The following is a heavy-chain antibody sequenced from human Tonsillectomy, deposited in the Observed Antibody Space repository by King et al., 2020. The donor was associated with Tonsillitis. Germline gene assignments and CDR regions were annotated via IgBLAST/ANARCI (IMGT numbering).Heavy chain of an antibody. D-gene: IGHD4-17*01. Sequence: ITLKESGPTLVKPTQTLTLTCTFSGFSLSTSGVGVGWIRQPPGKALEWLALIYWDDEKRYSSSLKSRLTITKDTSKNQVVLTMTRMDPVDTATYYWPPVYGDDAFEIWGQGTMVTVSS. CDR1: GFSLSTSGVG. V-gene: IGHV2-5*02. CDR2: IYWDDEK. CDR3: PPVYGDDAFEI. J-gene: IGHJ3*02.